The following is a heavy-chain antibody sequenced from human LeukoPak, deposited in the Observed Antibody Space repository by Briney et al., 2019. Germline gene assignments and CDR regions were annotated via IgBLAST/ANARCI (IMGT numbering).Heavy chain of an antibody. CDR3: ARLYGSGSSLYFDY. D-gene: IGHD3-10*01. CDR2: IYTSGST. V-gene: IGHV4-61*02. CDR1: GGSISSGNYY. Sequence: SETLSLTCTVSGGSISSGNYYWRWIRQPAGKGLEWIGRIYTSGSTNYNPSLKSRVTISVDTSKDQFSLKLSSVTAADTAVYYCARLYGSGSSLYFDYWGQGTLVTVSS. J-gene: IGHJ4*02.